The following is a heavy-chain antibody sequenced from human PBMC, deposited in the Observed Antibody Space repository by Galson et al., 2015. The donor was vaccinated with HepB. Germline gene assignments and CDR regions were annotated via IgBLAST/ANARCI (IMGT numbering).Heavy chain of an antibody. CDR1: GSTFSSYA. CDR2: IIPIFGTA. V-gene: IGHV1-69*13. J-gene: IGHJ5*02. D-gene: IGHD6-13*01. CDR3: ARGQQLVTHPHNWFDP. Sequence: SVKVSCKASGSTFSSYAISWVRQAPGQGLEWMGGIIPIFGTANYAQKFQGRVTITADESTSTAYMELSSLRSEDTAVYYCARGQQLVTHPHNWFDPWGQGTLVTVSS.